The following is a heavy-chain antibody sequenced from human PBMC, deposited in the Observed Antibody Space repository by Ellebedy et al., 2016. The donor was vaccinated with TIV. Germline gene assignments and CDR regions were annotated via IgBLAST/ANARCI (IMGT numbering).Heavy chain of an antibody. J-gene: IGHJ4*02. CDR3: AREGIFGVVIT. Sequence: SETLSLTCTVSGGSISSYYWSWIRQPPGKGLEWIGYIYYSGSTYYNPSLKSRVTISVDTSKNQFSLKLSSVTAADTAVYYCAREGIFGVVITWGQGTLVTVSS. CDR2: IYYSGST. D-gene: IGHD3-3*01. V-gene: IGHV4-59*01. CDR1: GGSISSYY.